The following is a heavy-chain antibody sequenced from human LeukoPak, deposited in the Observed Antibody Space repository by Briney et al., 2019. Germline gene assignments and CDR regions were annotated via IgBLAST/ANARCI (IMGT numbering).Heavy chain of an antibody. J-gene: IGHJ4*02. V-gene: IGHV3-30*02. CDR3: ARDAYCGGDCYLPRSDFDY. Sequence: GGSLRLSCAASGFTFSSYGMHWVRQAPGKGLEGVAFIRYDGSNKYYADSVKGRFTISRDNSKNTVYLQMNSLRAEDTAVYYCARDAYCGGDCYLPRSDFDYWGQGTLVTVSS. CDR1: GFTFSSYG. CDR2: IRYDGSNK. D-gene: IGHD2-21*01.